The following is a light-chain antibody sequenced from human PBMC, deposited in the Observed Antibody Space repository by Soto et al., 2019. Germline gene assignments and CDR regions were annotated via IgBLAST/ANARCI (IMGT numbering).Light chain of an antibody. V-gene: IGKV1-5*01. CDR3: QQYYTYAT. J-gene: IGKJ5*01. CDR2: DAS. Sequence: DIQLTQSPSTLSAAVGDSVTITCRASQKIRNLLAWYQQKPGRVPKPLIFDASTLRTGVPSRFSGSGSGSEFNFTITGLQPDDFATYFCQQYYTYATFGHGTRLEIK. CDR1: QKIRNL.